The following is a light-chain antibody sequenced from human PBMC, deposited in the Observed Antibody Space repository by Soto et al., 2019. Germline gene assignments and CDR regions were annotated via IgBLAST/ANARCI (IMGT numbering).Light chain of an antibody. CDR2: GAS. CDR1: QSVSSSY. J-gene: IGKJ1*01. CDR3: NQYGSSPVT. Sequence: EIVLTQSPGTLSLSPGERATLSCRASQSVSSSYLAWYQQKPGQAPRLLIYGASSRATGIPDRFSGSGSGTDFTLTISRLEPEDFAVYYCNQYGSSPVTFGQGTKV. V-gene: IGKV3-20*01.